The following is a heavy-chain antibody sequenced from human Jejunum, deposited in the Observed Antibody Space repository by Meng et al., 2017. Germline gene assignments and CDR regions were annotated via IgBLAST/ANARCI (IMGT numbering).Heavy chain of an antibody. J-gene: IGHJ4*02. CDR1: GFIFSDSS. CDR2: IRTKAYSYAT. D-gene: IGHD6-19*01. CDR3: ASVAAPYVVDY. Sequence: EVQLVESGGGLAQPGGSLKLSCAASGFIFSDSSMHWVRQASGKGLEWVGRIRTKAYSYATTYAASVKGRFTIPRDDSKNTAYLEMNSLKAEDTAMYYCASVAAPYVVDYWGQGTLVTVSS. V-gene: IGHV3-73*01.